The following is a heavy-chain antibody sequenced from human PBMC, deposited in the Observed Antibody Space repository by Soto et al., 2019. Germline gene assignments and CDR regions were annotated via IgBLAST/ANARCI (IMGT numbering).Heavy chain of an antibody. J-gene: IGHJ4*02. CDR1: GFTFSSYG. CDR3: ARGTKVTQLWLQGPDSGFPSLDY. V-gene: IGHV3-33*01. Sequence: GGSLRLSCAASGFTFSSYGMHWVRQAPGKGLEWVAVIWYDGSNKYYADSVKGRFTISRDNSKNTLYLQMNSLRAEDTAVYYCARGTKVTQLWLQGPDSGFPSLDYWGQGTLVTVSS. CDR2: IWYDGSNK. D-gene: IGHD5-18*01.